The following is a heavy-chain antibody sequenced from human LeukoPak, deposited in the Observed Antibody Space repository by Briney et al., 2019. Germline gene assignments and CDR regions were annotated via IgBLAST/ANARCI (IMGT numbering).Heavy chain of an antibody. CDR1: GFTFSSYE. CDR3: ARFAPPVVVVAATGDY. CDR2: ISSSGSTI. Sequence: QPGGSLRLSCAASGFTFSSYEMNWVRQAPGKGLELVSYISSSGSTIYYADSAKGRFTISRDNAKNSLYLQMNSLRAEDTAVYYCARFAPPVVVVAATGDYWGQGTLVTVSS. V-gene: IGHV3-48*03. J-gene: IGHJ4*02. D-gene: IGHD2-15*01.